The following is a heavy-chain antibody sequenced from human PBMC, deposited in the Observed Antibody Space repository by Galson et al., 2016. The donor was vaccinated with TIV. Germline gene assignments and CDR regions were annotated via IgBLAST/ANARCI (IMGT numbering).Heavy chain of an antibody. J-gene: IGHJ4*02. CDR2: ISVSGGRT. CDR3: AKGGGDGDVYFDF. CDR1: TLKSSSYA. Sequence: SLRLSCAGSTLKSSSYAMSWVRQAPGKGLEWVSAISVSGGRTYYADSVKGQFTISRDNSKNTVYLQTNSLRAEDTAVYYCAKGGGDGDVYFDFWGQGTLVTVSS. D-gene: IGHD4-17*01. V-gene: IGHV3-23*01.